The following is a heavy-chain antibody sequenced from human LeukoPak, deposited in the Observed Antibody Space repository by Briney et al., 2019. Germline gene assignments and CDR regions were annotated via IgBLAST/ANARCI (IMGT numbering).Heavy chain of an antibody. J-gene: IGHJ2*01. Sequence: SVKVSCKASGGTFGSYVISWVRQAPGQGLEWMGGIIPIFGTAHYAQKFQGRLTITADESTNTVYMEMSSLRSEDTAMYYCAKEGDTALVTGYFDLWGRGTLVTVSA. CDR1: GGTFGSYV. CDR2: IIPIFGTA. CDR3: AKEGDTALVTGYFDL. V-gene: IGHV1-69*01. D-gene: IGHD5-18*01.